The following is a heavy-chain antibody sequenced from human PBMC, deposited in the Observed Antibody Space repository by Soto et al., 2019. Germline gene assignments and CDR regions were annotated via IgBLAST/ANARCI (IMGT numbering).Heavy chain of an antibody. D-gene: IGHD3-9*01. CDR2: IYYSGST. J-gene: IGHJ4*02. V-gene: IGHV4-31*03. CDR3: ARVVRKYYDILTGYRYYFDY. Sequence: SSETLSLTCTVSGGSISSGGYYWSWIRQHPGKGLEWIGYIYYSGSTYYNPSLKSRVTISVDTSKNQFSLKLSSVTAADTAVYYCARVVRKYYDILTGYRYYFDYWGQGTLVTVSS. CDR1: GGSISSGGYY.